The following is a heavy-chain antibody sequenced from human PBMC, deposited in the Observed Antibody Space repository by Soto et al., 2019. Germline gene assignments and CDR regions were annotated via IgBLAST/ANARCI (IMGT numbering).Heavy chain of an antibody. CDR2: ITADGGT. CDR1: GFTVSSHA. V-gene: IGHV3-23*01. CDR3: APHVSCSGGSCQYDAFAI. D-gene: IGHD2-15*01. Sequence: GGSLRLSCEGSGFTVSSHAMTWIRQAPGKGPEWVSTITADGGTYYADSVKGRFAMSRDTSESTLYLQMNSLGAEDTAAYYCAPHVSCSGGSCQYDAFAIWVQGTMVTVS. J-gene: IGHJ3*02.